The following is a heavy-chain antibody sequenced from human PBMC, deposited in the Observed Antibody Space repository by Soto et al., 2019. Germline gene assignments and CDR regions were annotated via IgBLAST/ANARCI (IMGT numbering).Heavy chain of an antibody. D-gene: IGHD2-8*02. CDR3: ARGGWGNPEAPIDY. CDR1: GGSISTYY. CDR2: IYYSGIT. V-gene: IGHV4-59*01. J-gene: IGHJ4*02. Sequence: QVQLQESGPGLVTPSETLSLMCTVSGGSISTYYWSWIRQPPGKGLEWIGYIYYSGITNYTPSLKIRVTISVDMSENQFSLKRSSVTDAHTAVYYSARGGWGNPEAPIDYWGQGTLVTVAA.